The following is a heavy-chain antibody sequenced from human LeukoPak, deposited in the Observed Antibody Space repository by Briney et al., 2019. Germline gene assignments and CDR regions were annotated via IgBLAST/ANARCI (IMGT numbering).Heavy chain of an antibody. CDR2: IYPGASET. CDR1: GYSFTSYW. D-gene: IGHD6-6*01. Sequence: GESLKISCKGSGYSFTSYWSGWVRQMSGKGLEWMGIIYPGASETRYSPSFQDQVTISADQHISTAYLHWSSLKASDTAMYYCASPTYSSLYDDAFDIWGQGTMVTVSS. V-gene: IGHV5-51*04. J-gene: IGHJ3*02. CDR3: ASPTYSSLYDDAFDI.